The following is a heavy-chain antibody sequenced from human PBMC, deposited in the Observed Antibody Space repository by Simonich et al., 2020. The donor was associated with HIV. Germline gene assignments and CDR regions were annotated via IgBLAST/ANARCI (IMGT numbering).Heavy chain of an antibody. CDR3: ASGGSISSVWADDY. Sequence: QVQLMESGGGVVQPGRSLRLSCAASGFTFSSYAMHWVRQAPGKGLEWVAVISYDGSNKYYADSVKGRFTISRDNSKNTLYLQMNSLRAEDTAVYYCASGGSISSVWADDYWGQGTLVTVSS. J-gene: IGHJ4*02. D-gene: IGHD3-16*01. V-gene: IGHV3-30*07. CDR2: ISYDGSNK. CDR1: GFTFSSYA.